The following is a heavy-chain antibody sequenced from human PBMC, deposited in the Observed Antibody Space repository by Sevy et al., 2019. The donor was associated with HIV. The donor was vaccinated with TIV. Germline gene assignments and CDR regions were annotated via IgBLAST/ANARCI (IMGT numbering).Heavy chain of an antibody. J-gene: IGHJ6*02. Sequence: GGSLRLSCAASGFTFSNYGIHWVRQAPGKGLEWVAVISYDGSNKYYADSVKGRFTISRENTKNTLNLQMNSLKVEDTAVYYCAKEAAGGYYYYYGMDVWGQGTTVTVSS. CDR2: ISYDGSNK. V-gene: IGHV3-30*18. D-gene: IGHD3-10*01. CDR3: AKEAAGGYYYYYGMDV. CDR1: GFTFSNYG.